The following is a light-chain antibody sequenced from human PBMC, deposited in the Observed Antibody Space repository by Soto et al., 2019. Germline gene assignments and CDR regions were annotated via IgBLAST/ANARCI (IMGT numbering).Light chain of an antibody. Sequence: IPLTQTPSSLSASVGDSVTITCRASQDISYYLAWYQQKPGNAPKLLIFVASTLQSGVPSRFSGSGSGTDFTLTINSLQPGDFATYYCQQVNTYPLTFGGGTKVEMK. CDR3: QQVNTYPLT. V-gene: IGKV1-9*01. J-gene: IGKJ4*01. CDR1: QDISYY. CDR2: VAS.